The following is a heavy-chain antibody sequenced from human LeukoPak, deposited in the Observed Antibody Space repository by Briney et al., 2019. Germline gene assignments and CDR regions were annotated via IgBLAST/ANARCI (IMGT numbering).Heavy chain of an antibody. Sequence: ASVKVSCRASGFMFTRYTISWLRQAPGQGLEWVGWISPYTGNTNYAQKVQGRVTMTTDASTNSAYMELRSLRADDTAMYYCARVMMTVVTAHAFEIWGLGTMVTASS. CDR2: ISPYTGNT. CDR1: GFMFTRYT. CDR3: ARVMMTVVTAHAFEI. J-gene: IGHJ3*02. D-gene: IGHD2-21*02. V-gene: IGHV1-18*01.